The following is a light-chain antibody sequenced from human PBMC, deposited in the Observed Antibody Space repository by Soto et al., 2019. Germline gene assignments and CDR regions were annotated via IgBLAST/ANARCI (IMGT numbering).Light chain of an antibody. CDR3: QQRNNYPRT. CDR1: QGISSY. V-gene: IGKV1-9*01. J-gene: IGKJ1*01. CDR2: AAS. Sequence: DIQLTQSPSFLSASVGDRVTITCRASQGISSYLAWYQQKPGKAPKLLISAASTLQSGVPSRFSGSGSGTEFTLTISSLQPEDSATYYCQQRNNYPRTFGQGTKVDIK.